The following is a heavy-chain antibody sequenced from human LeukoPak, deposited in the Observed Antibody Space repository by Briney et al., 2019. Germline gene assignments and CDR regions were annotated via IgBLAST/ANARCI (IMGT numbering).Heavy chain of an antibody. CDR2: IYYSGRT. V-gene: IGHV4-59*01. J-gene: IGHJ4*02. CDR3: AMYSSSSLGNVKNY. Sequence: SETLSLTCMVSGGSISSYYWSSIRQPPGKGREWMGYIYYSGRTNYNPSLKSRVTISVDTSKNQFSLKLSSVAAADTAVYYSAMYSSSSLGNVKNYWGQGTLVTVPS. D-gene: IGHD6-6*01. CDR1: GGSISSYY.